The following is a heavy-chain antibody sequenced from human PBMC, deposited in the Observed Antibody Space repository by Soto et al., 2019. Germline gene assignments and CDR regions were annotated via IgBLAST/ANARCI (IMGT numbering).Heavy chain of an antibody. CDR1: GCSISGDGYC. J-gene: IGHJ5*02. CDR2: ICYGGST. V-gene: IGHV4-31*03. Sequence: KPSETLSLTCSVSGCSISGDGYCWSWIRQHPGKGLEWIGYICYGGSTYYNPSLKSRVTISLVTSNDRFSLNLSSVTAADTAVYYCARVWLRGLYNNQDAGFDPWGQGTLVTVSS. D-gene: IGHD3-16*01. CDR3: ARVWLRGLYNNQDAGFDP.